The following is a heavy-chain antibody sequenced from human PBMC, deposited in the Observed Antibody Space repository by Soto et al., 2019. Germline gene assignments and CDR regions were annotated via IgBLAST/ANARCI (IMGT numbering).Heavy chain of an antibody. CDR2: IYYSGST. D-gene: IGHD1-1*01. CDR1: GGSISSSSYY. Sequence: SETLSLTCTVSGGSISSSSYYWGWIRQPPGKGLEWIGSIYYSGSTYYNPSLKSRVTISVDTSKNQFSLKLSSVTAADTAVYYCARGTVTWYFDLWGRGTLVTVSS. J-gene: IGHJ2*01. CDR3: ARGTVTWYFDL. V-gene: IGHV4-39*01.